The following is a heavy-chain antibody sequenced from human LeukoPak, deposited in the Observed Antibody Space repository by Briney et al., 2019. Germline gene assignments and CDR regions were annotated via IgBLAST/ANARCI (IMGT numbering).Heavy chain of an antibody. CDR1: GHTFTSYG. CDR2: ISAYNGNT. Sequence: ASVKVSCKASGHTFTSYGISWVRQAPGQGLEWMGWISAYNGNTNYAQKLQGRVTMTTDTSTSTAYMELRSLRSDDTAVYYCAREYYYDSSGYPDYWGQGTLVTVSS. J-gene: IGHJ4*02. CDR3: AREYYYDSSGYPDY. D-gene: IGHD3-22*01. V-gene: IGHV1-18*01.